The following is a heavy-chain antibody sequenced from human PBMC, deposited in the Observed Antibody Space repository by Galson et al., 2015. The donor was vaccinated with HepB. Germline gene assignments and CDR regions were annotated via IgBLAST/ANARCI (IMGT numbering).Heavy chain of an antibody. CDR3: ASTSRDKSASAVAGLYFDY. CDR1: GYTFTSYG. J-gene: IGHJ4*02. D-gene: IGHD6-19*01. CDR2: ISAYNGNT. V-gene: IGHV1-18*01. Sequence: SVKVSCKASGYTFTSYGISWVRQAPGQGLEWMGWISAYNGNTNYAQKLQGRVTMTTDTSTSTAYMELRSLRSDDTAVYYCASTSRDKSASAVAGLYFDYWGQGTLVTVSS.